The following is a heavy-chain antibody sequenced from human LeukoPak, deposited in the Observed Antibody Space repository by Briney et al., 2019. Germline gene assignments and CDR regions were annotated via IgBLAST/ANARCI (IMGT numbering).Heavy chain of an antibody. CDR3: ARPIWSSTYYFDY. CDR2: IYYSGST. Sequence: SETLSLTCTVSGGSISSSSYYWGWIRQPPGKGLEWIGSIYYSGSTYYNPSLKSRVTIFVDTSRNQFSLKLSSVTAADTAVYYCARPIWSSTYYFDYWGQGTLVTLSS. CDR1: GGSISSSSYY. D-gene: IGHD5/OR15-5a*01. V-gene: IGHV4-39*01. J-gene: IGHJ4*02.